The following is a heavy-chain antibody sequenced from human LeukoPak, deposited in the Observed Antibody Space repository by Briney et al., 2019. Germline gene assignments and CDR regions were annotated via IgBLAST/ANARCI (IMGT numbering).Heavy chain of an antibody. CDR3: ARDRGYSYGLASDY. J-gene: IGHJ4*02. CDR1: GGTFSSYA. CDR2: IIPILGIA. Sequence: SVKVSCKASGGTFSSYAISWVRPAPGQGLEWMGRIIPILGIANYAQKFQGRVTITADKSTSTAYMELSSLRSEDTAVYYCARDRGYSYGLASDYWGRGTLVTVSS. V-gene: IGHV1-69*04. D-gene: IGHD5-18*01.